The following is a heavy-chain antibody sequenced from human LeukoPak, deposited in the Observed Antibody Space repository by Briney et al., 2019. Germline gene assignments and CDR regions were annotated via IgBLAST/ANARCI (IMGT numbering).Heavy chain of an antibody. Sequence: GGSLRLSCAASGFTFSSYAMSWVRQAPGKGLAWVSAISNSGGSTYYADSVKGRFTISRDNSKNTLYLQMNSLRAEDTAVYYCAKENGRGSSSWYFDYWGQGTLVTVSS. D-gene: IGHD6-13*01. CDR2: ISNSGGST. CDR1: GFTFSSYA. CDR3: AKENGRGSSSWYFDY. V-gene: IGHV3-23*01. J-gene: IGHJ4*02.